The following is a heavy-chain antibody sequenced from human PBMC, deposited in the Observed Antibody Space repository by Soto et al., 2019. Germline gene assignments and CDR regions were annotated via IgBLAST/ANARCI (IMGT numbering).Heavy chain of an antibody. Sequence: QMQLVESGGGAVQPGRSLRLSCAASGFTFSYYPMHWVRQAPGKGLEWVAVISFDGSNKYYADSVKGRFTISRDNSKNTLYLQMNSLRGEDTAVYYCARVPGDMVAIIYIYPLDGREPLFDVDVWCQGTTVTVSS. D-gene: IGHD5-12*01. V-gene: IGHV3-30*04. CDR1: GFTFSYYP. J-gene: IGHJ6*02. CDR2: ISFDGSNK. CDR3: ARVPGDMVAIIYIYPLDGREPLFDVDV.